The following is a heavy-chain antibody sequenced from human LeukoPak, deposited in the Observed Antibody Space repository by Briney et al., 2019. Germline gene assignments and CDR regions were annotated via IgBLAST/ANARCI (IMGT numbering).Heavy chain of an antibody. CDR1: GGSFSSEA. CDR2: IIPIFGTA. D-gene: IGHD2-15*01. J-gene: IGHJ4*02. Sequence: ASVKVSCKAFGGSFSSEAISWVRQAPGQGVECMGGIIPIFGTANYAQKFQGRVTITTDESTSTAYMEVSSLRSEDTAVYYCGRKAGDCGGGSCYSIDYWGQGTLVTVSS. V-gene: IGHV1-69*05. CDR3: GRKAGDCGGGSCYSIDY.